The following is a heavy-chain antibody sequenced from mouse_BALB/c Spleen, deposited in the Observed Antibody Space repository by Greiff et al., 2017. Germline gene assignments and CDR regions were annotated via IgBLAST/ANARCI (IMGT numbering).Heavy chain of an antibody. V-gene: IGHV10-3*03. CDR3: VREGFSYRYDFYAMDY. D-gene: IGHD2-14*01. CDR1: GFTFTTYA. J-gene: IGHJ4*01. CDR2: IRSKSNNYAT. Sequence: EVQLVESGGGLVQPKGSLKLSCAASGFTFTTYAMHWVCQAPGKGLEWVARIRSKSNNYATYYADSVKDRFTISRDDSQSMLYLQMNNLKTEDTAMYYCVREGFSYRYDFYAMDYWGQGTSVTVSS.